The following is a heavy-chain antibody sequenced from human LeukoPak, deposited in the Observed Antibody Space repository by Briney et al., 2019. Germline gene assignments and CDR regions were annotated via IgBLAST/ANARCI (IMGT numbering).Heavy chain of an antibody. CDR2: VYYSGSI. J-gene: IGHJ4*02. CDR1: GGSITAGNHH. D-gene: IGHD1-20*01. Sequence: PSETLSLTCTVSGGSITAGNHHWGWIRQPPGKGLEWIGSVYYSGSIFSDTSHKSRVTISGDTSKNQFSLSLSPVTAADTAVYYCARRPYNWNDGGVDYWGQGTLVTVSS. CDR3: ARRPYNWNDGGVDY. V-gene: IGHV4-39*01.